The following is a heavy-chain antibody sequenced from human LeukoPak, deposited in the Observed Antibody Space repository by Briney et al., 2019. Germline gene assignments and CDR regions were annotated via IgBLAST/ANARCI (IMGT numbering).Heavy chain of an antibody. J-gene: IGHJ6*03. CDR3: AKSRGTGYMDV. CDR2: ISSTDAGT. CDR1: GFSLSSYA. D-gene: IGHD3-10*01. V-gene: IGHV3-23*01. Sequence: PGGSLRLSCAASGFSLSSYAMSWVRQAPGKGLEWVSAISSTDAGTYYADSVKGRFTISRDNSKNTLYLQMNSLRAEDTAVYYCAKSRGTGYMDVWGKGTTVTISS.